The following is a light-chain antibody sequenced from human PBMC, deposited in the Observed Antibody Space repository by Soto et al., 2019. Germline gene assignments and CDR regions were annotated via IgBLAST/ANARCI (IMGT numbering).Light chain of an antibody. Sequence: QSVLTQPPSASGTPGQRVTISCSGSSSNIGSNTVNWYQQLPGTAPKLLIYSNNQRPSGVPDRFSGSKSGTSASLAIRGLQSEDEADYYCAAWDDSLNGRVFGTWTKLTVL. V-gene: IGLV1-44*01. CDR1: SSNIGSNT. CDR2: SNN. CDR3: AAWDDSLNGRV. J-gene: IGLJ1*01.